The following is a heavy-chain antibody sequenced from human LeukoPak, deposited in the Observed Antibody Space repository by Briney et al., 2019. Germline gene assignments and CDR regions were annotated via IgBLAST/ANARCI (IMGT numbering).Heavy chain of an antibody. V-gene: IGHV1-2*02. CDR2: INPNSGGT. Sequence: ASVKVSCKASGYTFTGYHMHWVRQAPGQGLEWMGWINPNSGGTNYAQKFQGRVTMTRDTSISTAYMELSRLRSDDTAVYYCAFGIQLWLRGARGAFDIWGQGTMVTVSS. J-gene: IGHJ3*02. D-gene: IGHD5-18*01. CDR1: GYTFTGYH. CDR3: AFGIQLWLRGARGAFDI.